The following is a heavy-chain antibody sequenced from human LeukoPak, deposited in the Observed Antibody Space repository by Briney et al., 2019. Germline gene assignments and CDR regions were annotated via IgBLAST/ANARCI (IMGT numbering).Heavy chain of an antibody. J-gene: IGHJ3*02. CDR3: ARSTDYRGAFDI. V-gene: IGHV4-4*07. CDR2: IYTSGST. D-gene: IGHD2-8*02. CDR1: GDSISNYY. Sequence: SETLSLTCTVSGDSISNYYWSWIRQPAGKGLEWIGRIYTSGSTNYNPSLKSRVTISVDTSKNQFSLKLSSVTAADTAVYYCARSTDYRGAFDIWGQGTMVTVSS.